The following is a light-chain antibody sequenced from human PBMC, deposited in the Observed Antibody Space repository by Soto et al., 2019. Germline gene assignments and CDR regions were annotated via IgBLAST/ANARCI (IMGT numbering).Light chain of an antibody. J-gene: IGKJ1*01. CDR2: GAS. V-gene: IGKV1-39*02. CDR1: QSISSY. CDR3: QKYGTFWT. Sequence: IQMTQSPSSLSASVGDRVTITCRASQSISSYLNWYQQKPGKAPRLLIYGASSRATGIPDRFSGSGSGTDFTLTIRRLEPDDFAVYYCQKYGTFWTFGQGTKVDIK.